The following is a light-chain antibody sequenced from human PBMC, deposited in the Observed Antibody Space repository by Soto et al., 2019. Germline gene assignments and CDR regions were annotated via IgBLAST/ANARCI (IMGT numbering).Light chain of an antibody. CDR3: AAWRDKLNGWG. V-gene: IGLV1-44*01. Sequence: QSVLTQPPSASGTPGQRVTISCSGSRSNIGNNAVNWYQQFPGTAPKLLSYDNIQRPSGVPDRFSGSKSGTAASLAISVLQSEDEAEYYWAAWRDKLNGWGFGGGTQLTVL. J-gene: IGLJ3*02. CDR1: RSNIGNNA. CDR2: DNI.